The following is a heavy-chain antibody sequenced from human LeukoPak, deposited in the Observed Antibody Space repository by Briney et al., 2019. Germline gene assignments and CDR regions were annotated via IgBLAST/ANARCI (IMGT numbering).Heavy chain of an antibody. D-gene: IGHD5-12*01. Sequence: GASVKVSCKASGYTFTSYYMHWVRQAPGQGLEWMGIINPSGGSTSYAQKFQGRVTMTRNTSISTAYMELSSLRSEDTAVYYCARGRSGYPPSGWFDPWGQGTLVTVSS. J-gene: IGHJ5*02. CDR1: GYTFTSYY. V-gene: IGHV1-46*01. CDR2: INPSGGST. CDR3: ARGRSGYPPSGWFDP.